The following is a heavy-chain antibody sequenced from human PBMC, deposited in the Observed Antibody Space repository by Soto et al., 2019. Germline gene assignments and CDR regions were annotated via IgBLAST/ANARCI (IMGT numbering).Heavy chain of an antibody. CDR2: ISYDGSNK. CDR1: GFTFSSYA. CDR3: ARDQVVGYYYYGMDV. D-gene: IGHD1-26*01. J-gene: IGHJ6*02. Sequence: PGGSLRLSCAASGFTFSSYAMHWVRQAPGKGLEWVAVISYDGSNKYYADSVKGRFTIPRDNSKNTLYLQMNSLRAEDTAVYYCARDQVVGYYYYGMDVWGQGTTVTVSS. V-gene: IGHV3-30-3*01.